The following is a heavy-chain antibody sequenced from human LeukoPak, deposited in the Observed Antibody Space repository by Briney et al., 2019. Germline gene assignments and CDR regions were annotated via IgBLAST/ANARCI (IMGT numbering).Heavy chain of an antibody. J-gene: IGHJ3*02. V-gene: IGHV3-15*01. D-gene: IGHD3-22*01. Sequence: GGYLRLSCATSGLTFSKAWTTWVRQAPGEGLEWVGRIKSNSDGGTTDYAAPVKGRFTISRDDSKNTLYLQMNSLKTEDTAVYYCTTNPYDRSGYHIWGQGTMVTVSS. CDR1: GLTFSKAW. CDR2: IKSNSDGGTT. CDR3: TTNPYDRSGYHI.